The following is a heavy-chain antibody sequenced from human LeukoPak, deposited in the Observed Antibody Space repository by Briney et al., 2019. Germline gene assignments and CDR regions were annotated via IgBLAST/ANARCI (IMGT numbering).Heavy chain of an antibody. Sequence: PGGSLRLSCAASGFTFSSYAISWVRQAPGQGLEWMGGIIPIFGTANYAQKFQGRVTITADESTSTAYMELSSLRSEDTAVYYCAREALWFGGSPELYYYYGMDVWGQGTTVTVSS. CDR1: GFTFSSYA. CDR3: AREALWFGGSPELYYYYGMDV. V-gene: IGHV1-69*01. J-gene: IGHJ6*02. CDR2: IIPIFGTA. D-gene: IGHD3-10*01.